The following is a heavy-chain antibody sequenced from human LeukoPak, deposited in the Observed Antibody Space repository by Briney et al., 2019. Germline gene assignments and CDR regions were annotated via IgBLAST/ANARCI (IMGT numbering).Heavy chain of an antibody. CDR1: GFTFSSYD. D-gene: IGHD1-14*01. CDR3: AKSRSPGFDY. Sequence: RSLRLSCAASGFTFSSYDMSWVRQAPGKGLEWVSTISGSGGSTYYADSVKGRFTISRDNAKNTLYLQMNSLRAEDTAVYYCAKSRSPGFDYWGQGTLVTVSS. J-gene: IGHJ4*02. V-gene: IGHV3-23*01. CDR2: ISGSGGST.